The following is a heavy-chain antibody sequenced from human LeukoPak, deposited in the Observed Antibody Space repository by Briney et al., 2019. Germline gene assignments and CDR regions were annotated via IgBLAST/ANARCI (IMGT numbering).Heavy chain of an antibody. CDR3: ARGAGSTTSNDAFDI. CDR2: MFYTGNT. J-gene: IGHJ3*02. CDR1: GGSISSGSYS. D-gene: IGHD1-1*01. V-gene: IGHV4-30-4*07. Sequence: PSETLSLTCGVSGGSISSGSYSWSWIRQPPGKGLEWIGYMFYTGNTYYNPSLKSRVTISVDTSKNQFSLKVSSVTAADTAVYYCARGAGSTTSNDAFDIWCQGTMVTVSS.